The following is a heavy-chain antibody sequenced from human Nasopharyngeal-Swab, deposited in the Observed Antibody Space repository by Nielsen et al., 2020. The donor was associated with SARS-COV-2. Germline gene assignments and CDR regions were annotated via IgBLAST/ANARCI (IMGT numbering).Heavy chain of an antibody. V-gene: IGHV3-53*05. Sequence: GESLKISCAASGFTVSSHYMSWVRQAPGKGLEWVSVIYSGGSTYYIDSVKGRFTVSRDNSRNTLYLQMSSLRPEDTAVYYCAREKAVAGIGGYHYYGMDVWGQGTTVTVSS. CDR3: AREKAVAGIGGYHYYGMDV. CDR2: IYSGGST. D-gene: IGHD6-19*01. J-gene: IGHJ6*02. CDR1: GFTVSSHY.